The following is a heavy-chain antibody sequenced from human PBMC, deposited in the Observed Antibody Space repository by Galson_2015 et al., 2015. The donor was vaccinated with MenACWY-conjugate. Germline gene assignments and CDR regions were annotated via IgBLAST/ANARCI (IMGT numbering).Heavy chain of an antibody. Sequence: SETLSLTCSVSGASISTDYWSWIRQPPGKGLEWIGYIHYSGSTKYNPSLKTRITMSLDTSENQFSLKLSSVTAADTAVYYCARKIYGDYVGWFDSWGQGILITVSS. CDR3: ARKIYGDYVGWFDS. J-gene: IGHJ5*01. CDR2: IHYSGST. V-gene: IGHV4-59*01. D-gene: IGHD4-17*01. CDR1: GASISTDY.